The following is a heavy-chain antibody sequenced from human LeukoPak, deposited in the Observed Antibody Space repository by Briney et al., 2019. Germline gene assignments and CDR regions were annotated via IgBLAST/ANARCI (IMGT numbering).Heavy chain of an antibody. Sequence: PGRSLRLSCAASGFTFSSYGMHWVRQAPGKGLEWVAVISYDGSNKYYADSVKGRFTISRDNSKNTLYLQMNSLRAEDTAVYYCAKGEKTTYYYGSGSYPPPWYYGMDVWGQGTTVTVSS. CDR2: ISYDGSNK. J-gene: IGHJ6*02. CDR3: AKGEKTTYYYGSGSYPPPWYYGMDV. CDR1: GFTFSSYG. D-gene: IGHD3-10*01. V-gene: IGHV3-30*18.